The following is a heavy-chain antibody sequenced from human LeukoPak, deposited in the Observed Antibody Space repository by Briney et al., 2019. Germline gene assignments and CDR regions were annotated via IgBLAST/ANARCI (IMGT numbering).Heavy chain of an antibody. J-gene: IGHJ4*02. Sequence: PGGSLRLSCAASGFTFSSYSMNWVRQAPGKGLEWVSYISSSSSTIYYADSVKGRFTISRDNAKNSLYLQMNSLRAEDTAVYYCARVNSGYGYYFDYWGQGTLVTVSS. CDR1: GFTFSSYS. CDR3: ARVNSGYGYYFDY. CDR2: ISSSSSTI. V-gene: IGHV3-48*01. D-gene: IGHD5-12*01.